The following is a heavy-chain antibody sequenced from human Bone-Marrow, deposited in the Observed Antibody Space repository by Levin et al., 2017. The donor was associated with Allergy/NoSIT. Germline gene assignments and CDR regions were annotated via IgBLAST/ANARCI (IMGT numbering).Heavy chain of an antibody. CDR3: VKGADSDFWSGYYGYYMDV. V-gene: IGHV3-64D*06. J-gene: IGHJ6*03. D-gene: IGHD3-3*01. CDR1: GFTFSSYA. CDR2: ISSNGGRT. Sequence: GESLKISCSASGFTFSSYAVHWVRQAPGKGLESVSAISSNGGRTYYADSVKGRFTISRDNSKNTLYLEMRSLRAEDTAVFYCVKGADSDFWSGYYGYYMDVWGKGTTVTVSS.